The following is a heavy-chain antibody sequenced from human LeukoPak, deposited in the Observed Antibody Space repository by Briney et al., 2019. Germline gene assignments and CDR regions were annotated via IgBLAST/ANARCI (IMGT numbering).Heavy chain of an antibody. CDR2: ISYDGSNK. Sequence: GGSLRLSCAASGFTFSSYGMHWVRRAPGKGLERVAVISYDGSNKYYADSVKGRFTISRDNSKNTLYLQMNSLRAEDTAVYYCAKESSGYPRGPFDYWGQRTLVTVSS. CDR1: GFTFSSYG. CDR3: AKESSGYPRGPFDY. J-gene: IGHJ4*02. D-gene: IGHD3-22*01. V-gene: IGHV3-30*18.